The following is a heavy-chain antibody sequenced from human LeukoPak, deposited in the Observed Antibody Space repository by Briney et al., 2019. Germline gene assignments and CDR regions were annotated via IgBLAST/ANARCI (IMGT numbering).Heavy chain of an antibody. CDR2: ISIYNGNT. J-gene: IGHJ5*02. D-gene: IGHD3-3*01. CDR1: GYTFTNYG. V-gene: IGHV1-18*01. Sequence: ASVKVPCKASGYTFTNYGISWVRQAPGQGLEWMGWISIYNGNTDYAQKLRGRVTMTTDTSTSTAYMELRSLRSDDTAVYYCARITYDFWSGYYMPDDPWGQGTLVTVSS. CDR3: ARITYDFWSGYYMPDDP.